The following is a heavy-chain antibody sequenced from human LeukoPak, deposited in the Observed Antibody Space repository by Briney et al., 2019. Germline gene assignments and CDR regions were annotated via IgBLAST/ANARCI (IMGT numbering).Heavy chain of an antibody. CDR2: NNSDGTNT. J-gene: IGHJ4*02. Sequence: GGSLRLSCAASGFTFSSYWMHWVRQAPGKGLLWVSRNNSDGTNTPYVDSVKGRFSISRDNAKNTLYLQMNSLRAEDTAVYYCARGSTSGWPDYFDYWGQGVLVSVSS. CDR3: ARGSTSGWPDYFDY. D-gene: IGHD6-19*01. CDR1: GFTFSSYW. V-gene: IGHV3-74*01.